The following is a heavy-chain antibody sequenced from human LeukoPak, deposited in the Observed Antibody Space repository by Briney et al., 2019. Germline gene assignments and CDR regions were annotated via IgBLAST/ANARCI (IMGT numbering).Heavy chain of an antibody. J-gene: IGHJ6*02. CDR2: INHSGST. D-gene: IGHD4-17*01. Sequence: SETLSLTCAVYGGSFSGYYWSWIRQPPGKGLEWIGEINHSGSTNYNPSLKSRVTISVDMSKNQFSLKLSSVTAADTAVYYCARAHGDYGMDVWGQGTTVTVSS. CDR3: ARAHGDYGMDV. CDR1: GGSFSGYY. V-gene: IGHV4-34*01.